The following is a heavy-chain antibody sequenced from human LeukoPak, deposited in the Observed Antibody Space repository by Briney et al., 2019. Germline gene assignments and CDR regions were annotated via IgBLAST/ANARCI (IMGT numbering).Heavy chain of an antibody. V-gene: IGHV3-66*04. CDR1: GVNVSRSY. J-gene: IGHJ4*02. CDR3: ARHLSGVTGYTYGRGIDY. CDR2: MYSGGSA. Sequence: GGSLRLPCVASGVNVSRSYMGWVRQAPGKGPEWVAAMYSGGSAFYKDSLIGRFTISRDNAKTSLYLQMNSLRAEDTAIYYCARHLSGVTGYTYGRGIDYWGQGTLVTVSS. D-gene: IGHD5-18*01.